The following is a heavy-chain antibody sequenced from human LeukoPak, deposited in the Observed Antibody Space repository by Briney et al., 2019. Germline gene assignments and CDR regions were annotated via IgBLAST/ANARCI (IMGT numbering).Heavy chain of an antibody. D-gene: IGHD2-2*01. J-gene: IGHJ4*02. Sequence: ASVKVSCEASGYTFTGYYMHWVRQAPGQGLEWMGWINPNSGGTNYAQKFQGRVTMTRDTSISTAYMELSRLRSDDTSVYYCARDLGVCSSTSCYVGDQGYWGQGTLVTVSS. CDR2: INPNSGGT. CDR3: ARDLGVCSSTSCYVGDQGY. V-gene: IGHV1-2*02. CDR1: GYTFTGYY.